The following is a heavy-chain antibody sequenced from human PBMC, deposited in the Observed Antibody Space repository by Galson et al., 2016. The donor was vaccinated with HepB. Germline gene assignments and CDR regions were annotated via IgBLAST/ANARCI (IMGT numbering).Heavy chain of an antibody. Sequence: SETLSLTCAVYGGSFSDYYWSWVRQPPGKGLGWIGEVSHTGSPNYNPSLESRVTISVDTSRRKVSLGLASVTAADTAVYYCATLRLALPGPINPVHSSYYFGMDVWGLGTTVTVSS. CDR2: VSHTGSP. D-gene: IGHD1-14*01. CDR3: ATLRLALPGPINPVHSSYYFGMDV. J-gene: IGHJ6*02. V-gene: IGHV4-34*01. CDR1: GGSFSDYY.